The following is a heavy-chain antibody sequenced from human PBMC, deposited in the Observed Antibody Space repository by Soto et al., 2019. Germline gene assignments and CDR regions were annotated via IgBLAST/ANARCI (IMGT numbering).Heavy chain of an antibody. D-gene: IGHD6-25*01. Sequence: QVQLVQSGAEVKKPGASVRVSCKASGYTFTSYYIHWVRQAPGKGLEWMAIVDPTGGSTNYAQKSQGRVTVTFETCTSTVFMELNSLRYEDTAVYYCARHLAAGDSWGQGTLVTVSS. J-gene: IGHJ4*02. CDR3: ARHLAAGDS. V-gene: IGHV1-46*03. CDR2: VDPTGGST. CDR1: GYTFTSYY.